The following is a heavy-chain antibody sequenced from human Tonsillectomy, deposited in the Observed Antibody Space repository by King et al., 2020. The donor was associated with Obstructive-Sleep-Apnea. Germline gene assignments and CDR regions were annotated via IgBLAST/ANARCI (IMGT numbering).Heavy chain of an antibody. CDR2: IYPGDSDT. CDR1: GYSFTNYW. J-gene: IGHJ3*02. V-gene: IGHV5-51*01. D-gene: IGHD3-9*01. Sequence: VQLVQSGAEVKKPGESLKISCKGSGYSFTNYWIGWVRQMPGKGLEWMGIIYPGDSDTRYSPSFQGQVTISADKSISTAYLHWSSLKASDTAMYYCARKSDILTGSIQGFDIWGQGTMVTVSS. CDR3: ARKSDILTGSIQGFDI.